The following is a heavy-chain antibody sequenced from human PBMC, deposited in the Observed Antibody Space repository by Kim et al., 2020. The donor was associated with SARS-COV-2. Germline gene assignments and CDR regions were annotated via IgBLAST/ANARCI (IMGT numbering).Heavy chain of an antibody. CDR2: ISYDGSTK. Sequence: GGSLRLSCAASGFSFSSYGMHWVRQAPDKGLEWVAIISYDGSTKNYADSVKGRFTISRDNSKDTLYLQMDSLRAEDTAVYFCAKDLYSFSSTPTNPTDYWGQGTLVTVSS. CDR3: AKDLYSFSSTPTNPTDY. J-gene: IGHJ4*02. CDR1: GFSFSSYG. D-gene: IGHD2-15*01. V-gene: IGHV3-30*18.